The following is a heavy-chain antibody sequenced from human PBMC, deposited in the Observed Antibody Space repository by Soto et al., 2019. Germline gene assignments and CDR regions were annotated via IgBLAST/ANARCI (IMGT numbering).Heavy chain of an antibody. CDR3: ARVGRLRFFDY. Sequence: GGSLRLSCVASGFTFSSYDMHWVRQATGKGLEWVSSIGTAGDTYYPGSVKGRFTISRENAKNSLYLQMNSLRAADTAVYYCARVGRLRFFDYWGQGTLVTVSS. V-gene: IGHV3-13*04. D-gene: IGHD5-12*01. CDR2: IGTAGDT. CDR1: GFTFSSYD. J-gene: IGHJ4*02.